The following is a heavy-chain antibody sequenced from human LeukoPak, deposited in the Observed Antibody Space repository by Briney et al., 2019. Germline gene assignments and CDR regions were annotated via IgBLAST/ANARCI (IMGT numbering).Heavy chain of an antibody. CDR1: GFTFNGYA. CDR3: ARGVLYYDFWSGKDTYFDY. CDR2: ISYDGSNK. V-gene: IGHV3-30-3*01. Sequence: GGSLRLSCAGSGFTFNGYAMHWVRQAPGKGLEWVAVISYDGSNKYYADSVKGRFTISRDNSKNTLYLQMNSLRAEDTAVYYCARGVLYYDFWSGKDTYFDYWGQGTLVTVSS. D-gene: IGHD3-3*01. J-gene: IGHJ4*02.